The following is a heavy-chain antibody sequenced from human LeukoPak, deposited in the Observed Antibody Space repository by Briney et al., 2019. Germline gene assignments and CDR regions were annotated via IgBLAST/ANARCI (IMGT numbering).Heavy chain of an antibody. Sequence: GASVKVSYKASGYTFTSYYMHWVRQAPGQGLEWMGIINPSGGSTSYAQKFQGRVTMTRDTSTSTVYMELSSLRSEDTAVYYCARGFESPRKNSDFLVPDYWGQGTLVTVSS. CDR1: GYTFTSYY. D-gene: IGHD3-3*01. CDR3: ARGFESPRKNSDFLVPDY. CDR2: INPSGGST. J-gene: IGHJ4*02. V-gene: IGHV1-46*01.